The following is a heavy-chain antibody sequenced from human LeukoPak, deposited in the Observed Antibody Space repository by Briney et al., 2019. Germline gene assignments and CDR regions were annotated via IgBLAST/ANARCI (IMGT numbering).Heavy chain of an antibody. D-gene: IGHD2-15*01. J-gene: IGHJ6*02. V-gene: IGHV3-64D*09. CDR2: ISDSGGST. Sequence: GGSLRLSCSASGFPFSSYAMHWVRQAPGKGLEYVSAISDSGGSTYYADSVKGRFTISRDNSKNTLYLQMSSLRAEDTAVYYCVRGYSFGPYGMDVWGQGTTVTVSS. CDR3: VRGYSFGPYGMDV. CDR1: GFPFSSYA.